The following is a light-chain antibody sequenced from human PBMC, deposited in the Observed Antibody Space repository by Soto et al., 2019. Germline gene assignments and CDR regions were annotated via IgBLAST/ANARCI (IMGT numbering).Light chain of an antibody. CDR3: QQYDNSFT. J-gene: IGKJ4*01. Sequence: EIVMTQSPATLSVSPGERATLSCRASQSVSSSYSAWYQHKPGQAPRLLIYGASNRAAGIPDRFSGSRSGTDLTLTISRQEAEDFAVYYCQQYDNSFTFGGGTKVDIK. CDR1: QSVSSSY. V-gene: IGKV3-20*01. CDR2: GAS.